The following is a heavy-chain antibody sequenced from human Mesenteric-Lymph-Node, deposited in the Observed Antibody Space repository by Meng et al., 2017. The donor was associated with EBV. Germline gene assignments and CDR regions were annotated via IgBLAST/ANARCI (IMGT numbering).Heavy chain of an antibody. CDR2: IFHAGNT. D-gene: IGHD3-16*01. CDR1: GDSIISTDTW. V-gene: IGHV4-4*02. J-gene: IGHJ4*02. Sequence: VPLQEPGPGLVKPSGTLALTCGVPGDSIISTDTWWSWVRQPPGKGLEWIGEIFHAGNTNYNPSLKSQVTMSVDTSKNQFSLNLSSVTAADSAVYYCARGSHYTWDVWGQGTLVTVSS. CDR3: ARGSHYTWDV.